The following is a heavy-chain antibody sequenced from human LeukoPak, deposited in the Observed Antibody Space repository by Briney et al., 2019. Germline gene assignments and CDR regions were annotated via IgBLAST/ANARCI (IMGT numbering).Heavy chain of an antibody. CDR2: INWNGGST. CDR3: ARDARTYYYDSHLFWYFDL. V-gene: IGHV3-20*04. J-gene: IGHJ2*01. CDR1: GFTFSSYG. Sequence: PGGTLRLSCAASGFTFSSYGMSWVRQAPGKGLEWVSGINWNGGSTGYADSVKGRFTISRDNAKNSLYLQMNSLRAEDTALYYCARDARTYYYDSHLFWYFDLWGRGTLVTVSS. D-gene: IGHD3-22*01.